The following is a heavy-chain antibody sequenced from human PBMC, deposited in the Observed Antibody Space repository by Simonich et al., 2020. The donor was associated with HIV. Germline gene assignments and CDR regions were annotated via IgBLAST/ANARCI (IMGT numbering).Heavy chain of an antibody. J-gene: IGHJ3*02. CDR2: IIHSGST. V-gene: IGHV4-34*12. CDR1: GESFSGYY. D-gene: IGHD7-27*01. CDR3: ARLERGIDAFDI. Sequence: QEQLRQWGAGLLKPSETLSLTCAVYGESFSGYYWTWIRQPPGKGLGWIGEIIHSGSTNYNPALKGRVTISVDSSKKQFSLKLSSVTAADTAVYYCARLERGIDAFDIWGQGTMVTVSS.